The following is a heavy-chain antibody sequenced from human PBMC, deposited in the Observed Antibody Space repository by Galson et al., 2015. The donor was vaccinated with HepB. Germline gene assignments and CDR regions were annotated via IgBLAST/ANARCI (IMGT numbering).Heavy chain of an antibody. V-gene: IGHV3-30*02. CDR2: IRYDGTNE. CDR3: AKESTVTTKNWFDP. J-gene: IGHJ5*02. Sequence: PLRLSCAASGFSFSSYGMHWVRQAQGKGLEWVSFIRYDGTNEYYADSVKGRFTISRDNSKNTLYLQMNSLRAEDPAVYYCAKESTVTTKNWFDPWGQGTLVTVSS. D-gene: IGHD4-17*01. CDR1: GFSFSSYG.